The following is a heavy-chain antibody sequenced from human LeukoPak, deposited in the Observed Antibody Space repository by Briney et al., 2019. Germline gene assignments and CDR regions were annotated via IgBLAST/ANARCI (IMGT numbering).Heavy chain of an antibody. Sequence: ASVKVSCKASGYTFTSYYMHWVRQAPGQGLEWMGVINPSGGSTSYAQKFQGRVTVTRDTSTSTVYMGLSSLRSEDTAVYYCARERFTGSGWQLYYFDYWGQGTLVTVSS. CDR1: GYTFTSYY. J-gene: IGHJ4*02. D-gene: IGHD6-25*01. CDR2: INPSGGST. CDR3: ARERFTGSGWQLYYFDY. V-gene: IGHV1-46*01.